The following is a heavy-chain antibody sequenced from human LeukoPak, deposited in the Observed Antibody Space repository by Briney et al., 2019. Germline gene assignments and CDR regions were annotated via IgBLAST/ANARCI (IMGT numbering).Heavy chain of an antibody. CDR3: ARDPKGDFWGTYYYDH. D-gene: IGHD3-3*01. Sequence: SETLSLTCAVSGGSIGSGGYSWSWIRQPPGKGLEWIGYIYHSGSTYYNPPLKSRVTISVDTSKNQFSLKLSSVTAADTAVYYCARDPKGDFWGTYYYDHWGQGTLVTVSS. J-gene: IGHJ4*02. V-gene: IGHV4-30-2*05. CDR1: GGSIGSGGYS. CDR2: IYHSGST.